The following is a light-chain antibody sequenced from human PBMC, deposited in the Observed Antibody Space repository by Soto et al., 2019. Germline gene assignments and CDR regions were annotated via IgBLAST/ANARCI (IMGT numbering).Light chain of an antibody. J-gene: IGLJ1*01. Sequence: QSVLTPPPSLSATPGQRVNISCSGSFSNIGDNAVNWYQQLPGAAPKLLIYLTDQRPSGVPDRFSGSKSGTSAFLAISGLQSEDEADYYCAAWDDSLNALFGTGTKVTVL. CDR3: AAWDDSLNAL. CDR1: FSNIGDNA. CDR2: LTD. V-gene: IGLV1-44*01.